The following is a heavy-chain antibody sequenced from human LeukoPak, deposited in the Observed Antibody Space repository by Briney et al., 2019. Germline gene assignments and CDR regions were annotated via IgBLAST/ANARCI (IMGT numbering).Heavy chain of an antibody. CDR2: FDPEHGET. V-gene: IGHV1-24*01. D-gene: IGHD6-19*01. CDR3: ATDLTVAASGGFGY. Sequence: ASVKVSCKVSGYTLTELSMHWVRQAPGKGLEWMGGFDPEHGETIYAQTFQGRVTMTEDTSIETVYMELSRLRSEDTAVYYCATDLTVAASGGFGYWGQGTLVTVSS. CDR1: GYTLTELS. J-gene: IGHJ4*02.